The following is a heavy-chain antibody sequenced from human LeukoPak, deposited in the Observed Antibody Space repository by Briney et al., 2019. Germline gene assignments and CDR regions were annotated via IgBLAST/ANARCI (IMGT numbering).Heavy chain of an antibody. D-gene: IGHD3-22*01. CDR2: IYPGDSDT. Sequence: GESLKISCKGSGYSFTSYWIGWVRQMPGKGLEWMGIIYPGDSDTRYSPSFQGQVTISADKSISTAYLQWSSLKASDTAMYYCAIKGDYYDSSGYYYYFAYWGQGTLVTVSS. V-gene: IGHV5-51*01. J-gene: IGHJ4*02. CDR3: AIKGDYYDSSGYYYYFAY. CDR1: GYSFTSYW.